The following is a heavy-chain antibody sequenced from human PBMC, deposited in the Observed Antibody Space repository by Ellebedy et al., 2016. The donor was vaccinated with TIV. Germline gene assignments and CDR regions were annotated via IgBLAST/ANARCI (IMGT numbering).Heavy chain of an antibody. Sequence: SETLSLXXAVYGGSFSGYYWSWIRQPPGKGLEWIGEINHSGSTNYNPSLKSRVTISVDTSKNQFSLKLSSVTAADTAVYYCASRMVRGVTSWGQGTLVTVSS. V-gene: IGHV4-34*01. CDR1: GGSFSGYY. J-gene: IGHJ5*02. CDR2: INHSGST. D-gene: IGHD3-10*01. CDR3: ASRMVRGVTS.